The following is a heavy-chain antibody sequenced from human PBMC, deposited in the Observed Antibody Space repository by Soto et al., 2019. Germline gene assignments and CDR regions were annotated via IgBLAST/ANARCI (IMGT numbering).Heavy chain of an antibody. V-gene: IGHV3-23*01. CDR2: ISGSGGNT. D-gene: IGHD2-2*01. CDR1: GFTFSSYA. J-gene: IGHJ4*02. CDR3: AKPNLSCSSTSCHDY. Sequence: PGGSLRLSCAASGFTFSSYAMSWVRQAPGKGLEWVSVISGSGGNTYYADSVKGRFTISRDNSKNTLYLQMNSLRAEDTAIYYCAKPNLSCSSTSCHDYWGQGTLVTVSS.